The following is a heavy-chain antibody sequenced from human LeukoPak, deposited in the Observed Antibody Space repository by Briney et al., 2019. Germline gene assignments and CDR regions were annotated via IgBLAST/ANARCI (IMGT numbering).Heavy chain of an antibody. CDR3: ASAGPLRYFDWSPGI. Sequence: PGGSLRLSCAASGFTFSSYGMHWVRQAPGKGLEWVAVISYDGSNKYYADSVKGRFTISRDNSKNTLYLQMNSLRAEDTAVYYCASAGPLRYFDWSPGIWGQGTLVTVSS. D-gene: IGHD3-9*01. J-gene: IGHJ4*02. CDR1: GFTFSSYG. CDR2: ISYDGSNK. V-gene: IGHV3-30*03.